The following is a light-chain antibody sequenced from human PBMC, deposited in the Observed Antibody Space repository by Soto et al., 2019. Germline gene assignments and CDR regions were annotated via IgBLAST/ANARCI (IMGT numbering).Light chain of an antibody. CDR3: QQYGSSSWT. CDR1: QSVRSSY. J-gene: IGKJ1*01. CDR2: AAS. V-gene: IGKV3-20*01. Sequence: EIVLTQSPGTLSLSPGERATLSCRASQSVRSSYLAWYQQKPGQAPRLLIYAASSRAAGIPDRFSGSGSGTDFTLTISRLEPEDCAVYYCQQYGSSSWTFGQGTKVEIK.